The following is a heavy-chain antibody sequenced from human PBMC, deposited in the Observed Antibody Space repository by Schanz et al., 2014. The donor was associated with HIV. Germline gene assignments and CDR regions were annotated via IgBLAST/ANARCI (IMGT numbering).Heavy chain of an antibody. CDR3: AKCPTMVRGTGMDV. D-gene: IGHD3-10*01. V-gene: IGHV3-23*04. J-gene: IGHJ6*02. Sequence: VQLVESGGGVVQPGRSLRLSCAASGFIFSRYGMHWVRQAPGKGLEWVSVISGSGGSTYYADSVKGRFTISRDNSKNTLYLQMNSLRAEDTAVYYCAKCPTMVRGTGMDVWGQGTTVTVSS. CDR1: GFIFSRYG. CDR2: ISGSGGST.